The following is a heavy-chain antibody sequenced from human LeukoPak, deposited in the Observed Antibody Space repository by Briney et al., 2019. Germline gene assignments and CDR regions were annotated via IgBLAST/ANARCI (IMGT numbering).Heavy chain of an antibody. CDR1: GGSISSYY. J-gene: IGHJ2*01. V-gene: IGHV4-59*01. D-gene: IGHD6-13*01. CDR3: ARALAAAGNRHFDL. Sequence: SETLSLTCTVSGGSISSYYWSWIRQPPGKGLDWIGYIYYSGSTNYNPSLKSRVTISVDTSKNQFSLKLSSVTAADTAVYYCARALAAAGNRHFDLWGRGTLVTVSS. CDR2: IYYSGST.